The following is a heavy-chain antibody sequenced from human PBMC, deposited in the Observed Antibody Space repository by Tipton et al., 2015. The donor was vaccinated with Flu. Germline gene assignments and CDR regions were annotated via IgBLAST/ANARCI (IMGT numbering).Heavy chain of an antibody. J-gene: IGHJ3*02. Sequence: QLVQSGAEVKKPGSSVRVSCRSSGVMFSSYSVNWVRQAPGQGPEWMGGIVPLFGTPKYAQRFQGRVTMTADKSTNTIYMDLSSLTSEDTAVYYCASPPTYSASIGYFRDAFDIWGQGTMVSVST. V-gene: IGHV1-69*06. CDR1: GVMFSSYS. CDR2: IVPLFGTP. D-gene: IGHD6-13*01. CDR3: ASPPTYSASIGYFRDAFDI.